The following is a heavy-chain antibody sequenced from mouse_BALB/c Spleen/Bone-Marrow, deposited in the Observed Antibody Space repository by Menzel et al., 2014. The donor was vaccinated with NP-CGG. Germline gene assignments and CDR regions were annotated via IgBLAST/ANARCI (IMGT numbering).Heavy chain of an antibody. CDR2: IDPANGNT. D-gene: IGHD1-1*01. CDR1: GFNIKDTY. V-gene: IGHV14-3*02. CDR3: ASYYYGSSLFAY. J-gene: IGHJ3*01. Sequence: AQLPQSGAELVKPGASVKLSCTASGFNIKDTYMHWVKQRPEQGLEWIGRIDPANGNTKYDPKFQGKATITADTSSNTAYLQLSSLTSEDTAVYYCASYYYGSSLFAYWGQGTLVTVSA.